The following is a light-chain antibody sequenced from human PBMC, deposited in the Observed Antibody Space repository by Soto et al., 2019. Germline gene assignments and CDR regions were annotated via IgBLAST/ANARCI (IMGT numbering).Light chain of an antibody. J-gene: IGLJ2*01. CDR2: ENN. Sequence: NFMLTQPHSVSASPGRTVTISCAGSSGSIASNYVQWYQQRPGSAPTTVIYENNQRPSGVPDRFSGSIDSSSNSASLIISGLKTEDEADYYCQSYDSSSPVIFGGGTKVTVL. CDR3: QSYDSSSPVI. V-gene: IGLV6-57*02. CDR1: SGSIASNY.